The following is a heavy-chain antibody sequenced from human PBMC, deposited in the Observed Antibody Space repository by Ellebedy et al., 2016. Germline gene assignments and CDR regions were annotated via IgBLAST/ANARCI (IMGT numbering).Heavy chain of an antibody. J-gene: IGHJ4*02. D-gene: IGHD6-19*01. CDR3: ARGGWYFEY. V-gene: IGHV3-74*01. CDR1: GFTFSNYW. Sequence: GGSLRLSCAASGFTFSNYWMHWVRQAPGKGLEWVSRIDREGTSTTYADSVKGRFTISRQNDNNTLYLQMNSLRVDDTAVYYCARGGWYFEYWGQGSLVTVSS. CDR2: IDREGTST.